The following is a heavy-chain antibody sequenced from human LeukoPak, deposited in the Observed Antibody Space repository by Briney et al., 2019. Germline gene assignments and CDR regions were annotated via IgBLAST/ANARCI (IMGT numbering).Heavy chain of an antibody. J-gene: IGHJ4*02. V-gene: IGHV4-30-2*01. Sequence: PSETLSLTCTVSGGSISSGGYYWSWIRQPPGKGLEWIGYIYHSGSTYYNPSLKSRVTISVDRSKNQFSLKLSSVTAADTAVYYCARASEGIGFFDYWGQGILVTVSS. D-gene: IGHD2-2*03. CDR3: ARASEGIGFFDY. CDR1: GGSISSGGYY. CDR2: IYHSGST.